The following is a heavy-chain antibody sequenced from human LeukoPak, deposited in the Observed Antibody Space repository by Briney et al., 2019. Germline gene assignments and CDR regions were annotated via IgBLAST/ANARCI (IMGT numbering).Heavy chain of an antibody. J-gene: IGHJ5*02. CDR1: AYSFTNYW. CDR3: ARHSSVWNSFDP. CDR2: IDPVVSRT. Sequence: GDSRKISCKGSAYSFTNYWISWVRQMPGKGLEWMGRIDPVVSRTNYSPSFQGHVTISADKSISTAYLQWSSLKASDTAMYYCARHSSVWNSFDPWGQGTLVTVSA. V-gene: IGHV5-10-1*01. D-gene: IGHD3-22*01.